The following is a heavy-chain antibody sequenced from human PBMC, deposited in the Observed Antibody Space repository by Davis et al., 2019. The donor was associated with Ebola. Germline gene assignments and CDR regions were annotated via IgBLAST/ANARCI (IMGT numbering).Heavy chain of an antibody. CDR2: IDYRGRS. J-gene: IGHJ4*02. CDR3: ARGGSPAMFKGVDE. Sequence: PSETLSLTCTVSGVSIIDHYWSCIRQSPGKGLEWIGYIDYRGRSTYKPSLRSRITMSVETSKNQFSLKLKSKTAADTAVYYCARGGSPAMFKGVDEWGQGTLVTVAS. CDR1: GVSIIDHY. D-gene: IGHD2-2*01. V-gene: IGHV4-59*11.